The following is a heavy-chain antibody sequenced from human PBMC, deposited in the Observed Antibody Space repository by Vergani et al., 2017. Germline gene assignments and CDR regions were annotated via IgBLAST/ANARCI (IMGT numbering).Heavy chain of an antibody. CDR2: IYYSGST. D-gene: IGHD3-22*01. CDR1: GGSISSGGYY. CDR3: AMHDSSGYYYAY. V-gene: IGHV4-31*03. Sequence: QVQLQESGPGLVKPSQTLSLTCTVSGGSISSGGYYWSWIRQHPGKGVEWIGYIYYSGSTYYNPSLKSRVTISVDTSKNQFSLKLSSVTAADTAVYYCAMHDSSGYYYAYWGQGTLVTVSS. J-gene: IGHJ4*02.